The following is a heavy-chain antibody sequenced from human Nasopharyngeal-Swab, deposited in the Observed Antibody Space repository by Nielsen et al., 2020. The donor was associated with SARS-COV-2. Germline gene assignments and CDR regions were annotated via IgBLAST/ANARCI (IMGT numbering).Heavy chain of an antibody. CDR2: INSDGSST. D-gene: IGHD6-13*01. Sequence: GGSLRLSCAASGFTFSSYWMHWVRQAPGKGLVWVSRINSDGSSTSYADSVKGRFTISRDNAKNTLYLQMNSLRAEDTAVYYCAKARGAAAGDFDYWGQGTLVTVSS. J-gene: IGHJ4*02. V-gene: IGHV3-74*01. CDR1: GFTFSSYW. CDR3: AKARGAAAGDFDY.